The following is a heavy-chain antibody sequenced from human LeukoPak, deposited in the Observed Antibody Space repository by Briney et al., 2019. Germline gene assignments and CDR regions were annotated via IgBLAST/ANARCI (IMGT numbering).Heavy chain of an antibody. CDR2: VDPGDGET. D-gene: IGHD3-3*01. Sequence: ASVKISFKVSGYTFTDYYMHWVQQAPGQGLEWMGLVDPGDGETIYAEKFQGRVTITADTSTDTAYMELSSLRSEDTAVYYCATGNTALRNWGQGTLVTVSS. J-gene: IGHJ4*02. CDR1: GYTFTDYY. V-gene: IGHV1-69-2*01. CDR3: ATGNTALRN.